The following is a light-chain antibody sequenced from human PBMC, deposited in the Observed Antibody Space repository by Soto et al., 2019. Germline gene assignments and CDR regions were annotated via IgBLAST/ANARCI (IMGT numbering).Light chain of an antibody. Sequence: VLTQSPVTLSLSPRERVSLSCRVSQSVSSNLAWYQQKPGQAPRLLIYGASTRATGIPARFSGSGSGTAFTLTISSLQSEDFATYYCRMLNNYPLLTFGGGTKVDIK. CDR1: QSVSSN. V-gene: IGKV3-15*01. CDR3: RMLNNYPLLT. J-gene: IGKJ4*01. CDR2: GAS.